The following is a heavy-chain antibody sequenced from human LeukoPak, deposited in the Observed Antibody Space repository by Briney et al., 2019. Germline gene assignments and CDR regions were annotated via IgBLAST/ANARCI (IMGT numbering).Heavy chain of an antibody. CDR2: ISWNSGSI. CDR1: GFTFDDYA. D-gene: IGHD3-22*01. CDR3: AKSADSSGYFHVGVDY. Sequence: PGGSLRLSCAASGFTFDDYAMHWVRQAPGKGLEWVSGISWNSGSIGYADSVKGRFTISRDNAKNSLYLQMNSLRAEDMALYYCAKSADSSGYFHVGVDYWGQGTLVTVSS. V-gene: IGHV3-9*03. J-gene: IGHJ4*02.